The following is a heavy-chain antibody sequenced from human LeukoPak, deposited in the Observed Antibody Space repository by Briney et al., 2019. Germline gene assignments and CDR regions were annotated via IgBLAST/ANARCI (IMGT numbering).Heavy chain of an antibody. CDR2: INNSGST. D-gene: IGHD3-3*02. CDR1: GGSFSGYY. Sequence: SETLSLTCAVYGGSFSGYYWNWIRQPPGKGLEWIGEINNSGSTNYNPSLKSRVTISRDTSKNQFSLKLSSVAAADTAVYYCARGRAFFDWGQGTLVTVSS. V-gene: IGHV4-34*01. CDR3: ARGRAFFD. J-gene: IGHJ4*02.